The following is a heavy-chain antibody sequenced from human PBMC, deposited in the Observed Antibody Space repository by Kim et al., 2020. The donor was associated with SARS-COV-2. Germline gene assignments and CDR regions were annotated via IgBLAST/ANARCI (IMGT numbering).Heavy chain of an antibody. CDR1: GFTLSSYS. D-gene: IGHD2-8*01. CDR3: AKDNERGAFDI. J-gene: IGHJ3*02. V-gene: IGHV3-33*03. CDR2: MWYDGSTR. Sequence: GGSLRLSCAASGFTLSSYSMHWVRQAPGKGLEWVAVMWYDGSTRYYADSVKGRFTTSRDRSKNTVDLQMNSLRADDTAVYYCAKDNERGAFDIWGQGTM.